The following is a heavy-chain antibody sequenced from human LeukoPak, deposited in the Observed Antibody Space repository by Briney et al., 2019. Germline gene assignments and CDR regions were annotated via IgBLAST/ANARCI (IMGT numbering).Heavy chain of an antibody. V-gene: IGHV3-21*01. J-gene: IGHJ4*02. CDR1: GFALSSHC. D-gene: IGHD3-22*01. Sequence: PGGSLRLSCAASGFALSSHCMNWVRQAPGKGLEWVSSISTTSSYIYYADSVKGRFTISRDNAKNSLYLQMNSLGAEDTALYYCARGIYYCDSSPSRYFDYWGQGTLVTVSS. CDR3: ARGIYYCDSSPSRYFDY. CDR2: ISTTSSYI.